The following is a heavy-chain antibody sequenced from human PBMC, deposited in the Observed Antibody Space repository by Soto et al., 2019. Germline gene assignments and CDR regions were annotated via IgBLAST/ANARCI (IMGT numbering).Heavy chain of an antibody. CDR3: AKSCFAKNYYGMDV. D-gene: IGHD2-21*01. CDR1: GFTFSSYV. J-gene: IGHJ6*02. V-gene: IGHV3-23*01. CDR2: ISGSGGRT. Sequence: GGSLRLSSAASGFTFSSYVMSWVRQAPGKGLEWVSAISGSGGRTNYADSVKGRFTISRDNSKNMLYLQMNSLRADDTAVYFCAKSCFAKNYYGMDVWGQGTTVTVSS.